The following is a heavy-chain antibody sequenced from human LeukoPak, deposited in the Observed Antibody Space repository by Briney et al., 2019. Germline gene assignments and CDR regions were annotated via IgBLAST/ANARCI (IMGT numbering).Heavy chain of an antibody. D-gene: IGHD2-8*01. CDR3: ARELNADPIDY. CDR2: SRNRASSYTT. J-gene: IGHJ4*02. V-gene: IGHV3-72*01. Sequence: PGGSLRLSCAASGFTLSSYSMNWVRQAPGKGLEWVGRSRNRASSYTTEYAASVKGRFTISRDDSKNSLFLQMNSLKIEDTAVYYCARELNADPIDYWGQGTLVTVSS. CDR1: GFTLSSYS.